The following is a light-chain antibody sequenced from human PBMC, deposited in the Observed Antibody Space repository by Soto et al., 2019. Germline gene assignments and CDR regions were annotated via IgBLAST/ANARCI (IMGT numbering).Light chain of an antibody. J-gene: IGLJ1*01. Sequence: QSALTQPASVSGSPGQSITISCTGTSGDVGSYNLVSWYQQHPGKAPKLMIYEVSKRPSGVSNRFSGSKSGNTASLTISGLQAEDEADYYCCSYAGSSTYVFGTGTKATVL. V-gene: IGLV2-23*02. CDR1: SGDVGSYNL. CDR2: EVS. CDR3: CSYAGSSTYV.